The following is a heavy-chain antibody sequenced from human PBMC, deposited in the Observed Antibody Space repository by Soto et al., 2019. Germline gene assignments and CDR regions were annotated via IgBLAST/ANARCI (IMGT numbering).Heavy chain of an antibody. D-gene: IGHD5-12*01. V-gene: IGHV4-39*01. CDR2: IYYSGST. J-gene: IGHJ4*02. CDR3: ARHSDIVATMFPY. CDR1: GGSISSSSYY. Sequence: SETLSLTCTVSGGSISSSSYYWGWIRQPPGKGLEWIGSIYYSGSTYYNPSLKSRVTISVDTSKNQFSLKLSSVTAADTAVYYCARHSDIVATMFPYWGQGTLVTVSS.